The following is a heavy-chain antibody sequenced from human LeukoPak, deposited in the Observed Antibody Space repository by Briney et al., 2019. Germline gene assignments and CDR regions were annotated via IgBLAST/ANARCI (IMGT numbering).Heavy chain of an antibody. CDR2: ISGSGGRT. Sequence: GGSLRLSCAASGFIFSSYAMNWVRQAPGKGLEWVSVISGSGGRTYYIDSVKGRFTISRDNSKNTLYLQMNSLRDDGTAVYYCAKGRGYGDYGSTFEYWGQGTLATVSS. CDR1: GFIFSSYA. D-gene: IGHD4-17*01. J-gene: IGHJ4*02. CDR3: AKGRGYGDYGSTFEY. V-gene: IGHV3-23*01.